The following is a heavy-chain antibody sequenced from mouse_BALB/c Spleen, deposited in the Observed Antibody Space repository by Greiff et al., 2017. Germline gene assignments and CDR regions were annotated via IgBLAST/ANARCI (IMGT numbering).Heavy chain of an antibody. J-gene: IGHJ2*01. CDR2: ISSGGSTI. CDR3: ARGFRYDDGGFDY. Sequence: EVQRVESGGDLVKPGGSLKLSCAASGFTFSSYGMSWVRQTPDKRLEWVATISSGGSTIYYADTVKGRFTISRDNPKNTLFLQMTSLRSEDTAMYYCARGFRYDDGGFDYWGQGTTLTVSS. CDR1: GFTFSSYG. V-gene: IGHV5-6*01. D-gene: IGHD2-12*01.